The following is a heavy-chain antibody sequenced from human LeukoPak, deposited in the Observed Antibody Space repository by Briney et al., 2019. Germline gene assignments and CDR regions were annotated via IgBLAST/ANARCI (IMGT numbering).Heavy chain of an antibody. CDR2: IYTSGST. CDR3: ARSVFPYFAWAYDI. J-gene: IGHJ3*02. D-gene: IGHD3-9*01. V-gene: IGHV4-61*02. CDR1: GGSISSGSYY. Sequence: PSETLSLTCTVSGGSISSGSYYWSWIRQPAGKGLEWIGRIYTSGSTNYNPSLKSRVTISVDTSKNQFSLKLSSVTAADTAVYYCARSVFPYFAWAYDIWGQGTMVTVSS.